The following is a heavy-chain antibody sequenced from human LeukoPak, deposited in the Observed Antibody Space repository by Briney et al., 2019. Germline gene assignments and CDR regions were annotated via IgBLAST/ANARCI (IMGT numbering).Heavy chain of an antibody. CDR3: ARQTGSGLFILP. J-gene: IGHJ4*02. CDR2: ISSSSSYI. D-gene: IGHD3/OR15-3a*01. Sequence: GGSLRLSCVASGFIFSDYSMDWVRQAPGKGLEWVSSISSSSSYIYYADSVKGRFTISRDNAKNSLYLQMNSLRAEDTAVYYCARQTGSGLFILPGGQGTLVTVSS. V-gene: IGHV3-21*01. CDR1: GFIFSDYS.